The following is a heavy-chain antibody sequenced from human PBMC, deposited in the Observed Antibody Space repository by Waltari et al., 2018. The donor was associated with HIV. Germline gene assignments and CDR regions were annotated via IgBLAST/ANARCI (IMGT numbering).Heavy chain of an antibody. Sequence: LEQSGGASVKSGESLRLSCKAAGFSFSTAYMAWVRQAQGKGLGWVGRSKTSADGGTREYTPSMRGKFTISRDGSKETVYLQMENLKAEDTGVYFCVRDVIPPYWFFSLDVWGPGTTVTVSS. V-gene: IGHV3-15*02. CDR2: SKTSADGGTR. CDR1: GFSFSTAY. CDR3: VRDVIPPYWFFSLDV. J-gene: IGHJ6*02. D-gene: IGHD3-10*01.